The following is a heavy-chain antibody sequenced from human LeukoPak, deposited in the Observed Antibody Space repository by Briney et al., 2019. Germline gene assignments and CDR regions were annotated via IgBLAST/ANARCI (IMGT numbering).Heavy chain of an antibody. Sequence: SETLSLTCAASGGSISSSYWSWIRQPPGKGLEWIGYIYYSGSTNYNPSLKSRVTISLDTSKNQSSLRLSSVTAADTALYYCARRMAVASTFDIWGQGTMVTVSS. CDR2: IYYSGST. CDR3: ARRMAVASTFDI. V-gene: IGHV4-59*08. D-gene: IGHD6-19*01. CDR1: GGSISSSY. J-gene: IGHJ3*02.